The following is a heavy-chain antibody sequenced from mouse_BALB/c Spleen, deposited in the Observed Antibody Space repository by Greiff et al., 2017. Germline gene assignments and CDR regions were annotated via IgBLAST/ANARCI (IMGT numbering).Heavy chain of an antibody. V-gene: IGHV5-6-4*01. D-gene: IGHD1-1*01. J-gene: IGHJ4*01. CDR2: ISSGGSYT. Sequence: EVKLVESGGGLVKPGGSLKLSCAASGFTFSSYTMSWVRQTPEKRLEWVATISSGGSYTYYPDSVKGRFTISRDNAKNTLYLQMSSLKSEDTAMYYCARGPYYGGAMDYWGQGTSVTVSS. CDR3: ARGPYYGGAMDY. CDR1: GFTFSSYT.